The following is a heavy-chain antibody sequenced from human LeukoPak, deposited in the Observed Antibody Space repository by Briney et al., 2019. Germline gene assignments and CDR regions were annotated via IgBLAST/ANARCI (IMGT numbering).Heavy chain of an antibody. D-gene: IGHD5-12*01. CDR2: INPILGIA. J-gene: IGHJ5*02. CDR1: GGTFSSYA. CDR3: ARAGYRKDLGFDP. V-gene: IGHV1-69*04. Sequence: SVKVSCKASGGTFSSYAISWVRQAPGQGLEWMGRINPILGIANYTQKFQGRVTITSDKSTSTAYMELSSLRSEDTAVYYCARAGYRKDLGFDPWGQGTLVTASS.